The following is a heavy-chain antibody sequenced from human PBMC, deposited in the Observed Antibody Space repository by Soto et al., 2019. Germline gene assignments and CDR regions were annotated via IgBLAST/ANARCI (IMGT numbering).Heavy chain of an antibody. CDR1: GFSLRTSGVG. Sequence: QITLKESGPTLVKPTQTLTLTCTFSGFSLRTSGVGVGWIRQPPGKALEWLALIYWDDDKRYSPSLKTRLTIPKDTSKNQVVLTMTNMDPVDTATYYCAHRQTSYYGSGWGYWGQGTLVTVSS. CDR3: AHRQTSYYGSGWGY. V-gene: IGHV2-5*02. J-gene: IGHJ4*02. D-gene: IGHD3-10*01. CDR2: IYWDDDK.